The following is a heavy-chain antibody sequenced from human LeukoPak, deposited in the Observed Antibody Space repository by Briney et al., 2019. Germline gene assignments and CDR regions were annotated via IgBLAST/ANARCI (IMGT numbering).Heavy chain of an antibody. CDR2: INHSGST. CDR3: ARGHGGNYKEFDN. J-gene: IGHJ4*02. V-gene: IGHV4-34*01. CDR1: GGSFSGYY. Sequence: SETLSLTCAVYGGSFSGYYWSWIRQPPGKGLEWIGEINHSGSTNYNPSLKSRVTISVDTSKNQFSLKLSSVTAADTAVYYCARGHGGNYKEFDNWGEGTLVTASS. D-gene: IGHD4/OR15-4a*01.